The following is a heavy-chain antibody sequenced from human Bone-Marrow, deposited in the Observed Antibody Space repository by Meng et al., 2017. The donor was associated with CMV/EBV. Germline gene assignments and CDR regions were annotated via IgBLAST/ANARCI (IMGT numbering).Heavy chain of an antibody. J-gene: IGHJ6*02. CDR1: GYTFTSYY. D-gene: IGHD3-22*01. V-gene: IGHV1-46*01. CDR3: ARDWYYYDSSGYFYYYYYGMAV. CDR2: INPSGGST. Sequence: ASVKVSCKASGYTFTSYYMHWVRQAPGQGLEWMGIINPSGGSTSYAQKFQGRVTMTRDTSTSTVYMELSSLRSEDTAVYYCARDWYYYDSSGYFYYYYYGMAVWGQGHTVTVSS.